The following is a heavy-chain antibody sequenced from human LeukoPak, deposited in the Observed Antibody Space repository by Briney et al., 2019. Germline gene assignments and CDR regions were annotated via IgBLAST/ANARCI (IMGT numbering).Heavy chain of an antibody. CDR2: IDYRGST. J-gene: IGHJ5*02. Sequence: SGTLCLTCAASGGSISSYYLSWIRQAPGKGLEWVGDIDYRGSTNYNPSLKGRVNISIDTSKNQFSLKLHSVTSADTAVYFCARAEVAAYANWFDPWGQGSLVTVSS. D-gene: IGHD2-15*01. CDR1: GGSISSYY. CDR3: ARAEVAAYANWFDP. V-gene: IGHV4-59*01.